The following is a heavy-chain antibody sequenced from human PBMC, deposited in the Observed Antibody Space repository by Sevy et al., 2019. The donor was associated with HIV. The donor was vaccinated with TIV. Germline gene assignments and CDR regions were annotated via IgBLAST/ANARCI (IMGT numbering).Heavy chain of an antibody. CDR2: ISSSSSYI. V-gene: IGHV3-21*01. CDR3: AGVVVPVVMPGRLHYYGMDV. CDR1: GFTFSSYS. D-gene: IGHD2-2*01. J-gene: IGHJ6*02. Sequence: GGSLRLSCAASGFTFSSYSMNWVRQAPGKGLEWVSSISSSSSYIYYADSVKGRFTISRDNAKNSLSLQRNSLRAEDTVVYCCAGVVVPVVMPGRLHYYGMDVWGQGTTVTVSS.